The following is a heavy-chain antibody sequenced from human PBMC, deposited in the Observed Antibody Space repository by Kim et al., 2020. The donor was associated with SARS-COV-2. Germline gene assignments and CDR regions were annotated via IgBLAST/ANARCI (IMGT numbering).Heavy chain of an antibody. D-gene: IGHD3-10*01. CDR2: IRSKTDGGKT. V-gene: IGHV3-15*01. CDR3: TSFTMLRGVSGY. CDR1: GLTFTNAW. Sequence: GGSLRLSCAASGLTFTNAWMSWVRQGPGKGLEWVGRIRSKTDGGKTDYAAPVKGRFTISRDDSKNMLYLEMNSLKTEDTAVYYCTSFTMLRGVSGYWGQGTLVTVSS. J-gene: IGHJ4*02.